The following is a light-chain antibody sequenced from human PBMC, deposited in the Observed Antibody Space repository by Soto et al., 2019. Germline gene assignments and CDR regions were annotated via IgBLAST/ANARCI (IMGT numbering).Light chain of an antibody. CDR2: GAS. Sequence: EIVMTHSPATLSVSPGERATLSCRTSQSVFSNLAWYQQKPGQAPRLLIYGASTRATGIPARFSGSGSGTEFTLTISSLQSEDFAVYYCQQYNNWPRTFGQGTKVEIK. J-gene: IGKJ1*01. V-gene: IGKV3-15*01. CDR1: QSVFSN. CDR3: QQYNNWPRT.